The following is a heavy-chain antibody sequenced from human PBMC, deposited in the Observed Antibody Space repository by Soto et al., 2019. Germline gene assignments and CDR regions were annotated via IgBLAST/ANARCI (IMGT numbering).Heavy chain of an antibody. D-gene: IGHD3-22*01. J-gene: IGHJ5*02. CDR3: ARGKSSGYPNWFDP. V-gene: IGHV7-4-1*01. Sequence: QVQLVQSGSELKKPGASVKVSCKASGYTFTSYAMNWVRQAPGQGLEWMGWINTNTGNPTYAQGFTGRFVFSLDTSVSPAYLQICSIKAEDTAVYYCARGKSSGYPNWFDPWGQGTLVTVSS. CDR2: INTNTGNP. CDR1: GYTFTSYA.